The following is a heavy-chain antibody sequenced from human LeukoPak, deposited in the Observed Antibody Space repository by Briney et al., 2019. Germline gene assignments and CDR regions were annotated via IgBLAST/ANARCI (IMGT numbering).Heavy chain of an antibody. CDR1: GYTFTGYY. Sequence: ASVKVSCKASGYTFTGYYMHWVRQAPGQGLEWMGWINPNSGGTNYAQKFQGRVTMTRDTSNSTAYMELSRLRSDDTAVYYCARLSRRAVPAAIEYWGQGTLVTVSS. V-gene: IGHV1-2*02. CDR2: INPNSGGT. CDR3: ARLSRRAVPAAIEY. D-gene: IGHD2-2*01. J-gene: IGHJ4*02.